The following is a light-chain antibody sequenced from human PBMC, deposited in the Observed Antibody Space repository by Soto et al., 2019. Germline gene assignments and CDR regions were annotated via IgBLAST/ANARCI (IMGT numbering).Light chain of an antibody. J-gene: IGKJ2*01. CDR3: QQYSSYPHT. V-gene: IGKV1-8*01. Sequence: AIRMTQSPSSFSASTGDRVTITCRASQGISSYLAWYQQKPGKAPKLLIYAASTLQRGVPSRFSGSGSGTDFTLTISCLQSEDVATFYCQQYSSYPHTFGQGTKLEL. CDR2: AAS. CDR1: QGISSY.